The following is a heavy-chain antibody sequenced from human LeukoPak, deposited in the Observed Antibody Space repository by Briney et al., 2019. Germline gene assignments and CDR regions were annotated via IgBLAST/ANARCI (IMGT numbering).Heavy chain of an antibody. D-gene: IGHD6-13*01. V-gene: IGHV1-69*13. CDR3: ARDEDSSSWLDY. CDR1: GGTFSSYA. Sequence: SVKVSCKASGGTFSSYAISWVRQAPGQGLEWMGGIIPIFGTANYAQKFQGRVTITADESTSTAYMELSSLRSEDTAVYYCARDEDSSSWLDYWGQGTLVTVSS. J-gene: IGHJ4*02. CDR2: IIPIFGTA.